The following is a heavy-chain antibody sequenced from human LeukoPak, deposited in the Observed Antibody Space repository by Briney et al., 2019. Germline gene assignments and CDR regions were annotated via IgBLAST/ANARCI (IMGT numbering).Heavy chain of an antibody. CDR1: GYIFTSYW. CDR2: IYPGDSDT. V-gene: IGHV5-51*01. D-gene: IGHD3-22*01. Sequence: GASLKISCKGSGYIFTSYWIGWVRQLPGKGLEWMGIIYPGDSDTRYSPSFQGQVTISADKSISTAYLQWSSLKAADTAMYYCARQSSRYYDSSGYPDYWGQGTLVTVSS. CDR3: ARQSSRYYDSSGYPDY. J-gene: IGHJ4*02.